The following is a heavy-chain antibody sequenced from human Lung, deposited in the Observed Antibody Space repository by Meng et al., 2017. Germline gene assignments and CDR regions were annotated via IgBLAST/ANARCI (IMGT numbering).Heavy chain of an antibody. CDR2: INHSGST. CDR1: GGSFSDYY. CDR3: ARGPTTMAHDFDY. Sequence: GPLQRWGAGLLKPSGTLSLTCVVSGGSFSDYYWSWIRQPPGKGLEWIGEINHSGSTNYNPSLESRATISVDTSQNNLSLKLSSVTAADSAVYYCARGPTTMAHDFDYWGQGTLVTVSS. J-gene: IGHJ4*02. V-gene: IGHV4-34*01. D-gene: IGHD4-11*01.